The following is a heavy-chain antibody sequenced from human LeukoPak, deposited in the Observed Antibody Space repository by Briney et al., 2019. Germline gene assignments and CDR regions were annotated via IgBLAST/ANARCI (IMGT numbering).Heavy chain of an antibody. CDR2: INPNSGGT. CDR3: ARVAGAHDYEGPGLDY. Sequence: ASVKVSCKASGYTFTGYYMHWVRQAPGQGLEWMGWINPNSGGTNYAQKFQDRVTMTRDTSISTAYMELSRLRSDDTAVYYCARVAGAHDYEGPGLDYWGQGTLVTVSS. J-gene: IGHJ4*02. CDR1: GYTFTGYY. V-gene: IGHV1-2*02. D-gene: IGHD4/OR15-4a*01.